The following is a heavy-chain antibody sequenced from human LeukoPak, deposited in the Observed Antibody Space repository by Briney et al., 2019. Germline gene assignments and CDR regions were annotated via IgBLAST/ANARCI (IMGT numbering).Heavy chain of an antibody. CDR2: IRPDGSGA. CDR3: ARLADDFWSGYEYYFDY. J-gene: IGHJ4*02. CDR1: GFTFSDYS. V-gene: IGHV3-7*01. Sequence: PGGSLRLSCTASGFTFSDYSMNWVRQAPGKGLEWMANIRPDGSGASYVDSVEGRFTISRDNAKNSLYLQMNGLRAEDTAVYYCARLADDFWSGYEYYFDYWGQGTLVTVSS. D-gene: IGHD3-3*01.